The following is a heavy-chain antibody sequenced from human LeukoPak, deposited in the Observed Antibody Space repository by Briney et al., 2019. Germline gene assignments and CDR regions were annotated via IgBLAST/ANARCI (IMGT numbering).Heavy chain of an antibody. CDR1: GGSFSGYY. D-gene: IGHD6-19*01. V-gene: IGHV4-34*01. CDR2: INHSGST. CDR3: AAGEQWLGYFDY. Sequence: SETLSLTCAVYGGSFSGYYWSWIRQPPGKGLEWIGEINHSGSTNYNPSLKSRVTISVDTSKNQFSLKLSSVTAADTAVYYRAAGEQWLGYFDYWGQGTLVTVSS. J-gene: IGHJ4*02.